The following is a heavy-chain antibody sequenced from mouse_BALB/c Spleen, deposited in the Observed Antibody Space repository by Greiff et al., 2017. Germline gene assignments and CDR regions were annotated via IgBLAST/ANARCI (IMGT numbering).Heavy chain of an antibody. V-gene: IGHV5-4*02. CDR1: GFTFSDYY. CDR3: ARPYCSSPYYAMDY. D-gene: IGHD1-1*01. Sequence: EVNLVESGGGLVKPGGSLKLSCAASGFTFSDYYMYWVRQNPEKRLEWVATISDGGSYTYYPDSVKGRFTISRDNAKNNLYLQMSSLKSEDTAMYYGARPYCSSPYYAMDYWGQGTSVTVSS. J-gene: IGHJ4*01. CDR2: ISDGGSYT.